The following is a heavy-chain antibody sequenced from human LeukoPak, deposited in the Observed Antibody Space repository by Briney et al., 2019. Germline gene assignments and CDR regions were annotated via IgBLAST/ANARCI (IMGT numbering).Heavy chain of an antibody. CDR2: ISYDGSNK. V-gene: IGHV3-30*03. CDR1: GFTFSSYS. CDR3: ARGPYYYDSSGYYPFDY. Sequence: GGSLRLSCAASGFTFSSYSMNWVRQAPGKGLEWVAVISYDGSNKYYADSVKGRFTISRDNSKNTLYLQMNSLRAEDTAVYYCARGPYYYDSSGYYPFDYWGQGTLVTVSS. D-gene: IGHD3-22*01. J-gene: IGHJ4*02.